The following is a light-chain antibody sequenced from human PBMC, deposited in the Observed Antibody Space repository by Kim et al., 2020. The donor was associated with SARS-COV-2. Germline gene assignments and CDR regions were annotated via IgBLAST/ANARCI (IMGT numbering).Light chain of an antibody. CDR3: QHTHTMPWT. CDR1: QRISHY. Sequence: DIQLTQTPSSLSASVGDRVTITCRASQRISHYLNWYQHKAGRGPSLLVFAASRLQSEVPSRFSGSGSGTEFTLTISTLQPEDFATYYCQHTHTMPWTFGQGTKLEI. V-gene: IGKV1-39*01. CDR2: AAS. J-gene: IGKJ1*01.